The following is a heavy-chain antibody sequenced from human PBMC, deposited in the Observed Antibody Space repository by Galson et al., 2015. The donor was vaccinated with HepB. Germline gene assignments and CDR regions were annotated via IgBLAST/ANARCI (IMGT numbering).Heavy chain of an antibody. V-gene: IGHV3-23*01. CDR1: GFTFSSYA. Sequence: SLRLSCAASGFTFSSYAMSWVRQAPGKGLEWVSAINGSGGSTHHADSVKGRFTISRDNTKNTVYLQMNSLRAEDTAIYYCAKHDSSGYFYFGCWGQGTLVTVSS. CDR2: INGSGGST. D-gene: IGHD3-22*01. CDR3: AKHDSSGYFYFGC. J-gene: IGHJ4*02.